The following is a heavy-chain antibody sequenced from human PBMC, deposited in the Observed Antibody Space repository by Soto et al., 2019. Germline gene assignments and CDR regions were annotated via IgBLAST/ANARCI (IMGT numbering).Heavy chain of an antibody. D-gene: IGHD3-22*01. CDR1: GYTLTELS. CDR2: FDPEDGET. Sequence: ASVKVSCKVSGYTLTELSMHWVRQAPGKGLEWMGGFDPEDGETIYAQKFQGRVTMTEDTSTDTAYMELSSLRSEDTAVYYCATFPPAYYYDSSDYFQFDYWGQGALVTVS. CDR3: ATFPPAYYYDSSDYFQFDY. J-gene: IGHJ4*02. V-gene: IGHV1-24*01.